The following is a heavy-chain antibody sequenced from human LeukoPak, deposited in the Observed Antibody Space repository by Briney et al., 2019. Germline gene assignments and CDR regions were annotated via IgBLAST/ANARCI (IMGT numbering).Heavy chain of an antibody. CDR3: AREFGATTSNYFDY. D-gene: IGHD1-1*01. Sequence: GGSLRLSCAASGFXVRINHMSWVRQAPGKGLKWVSVISSGGSTYYADSVKGRFTISRDNSKNTLFLQMNSLRAEDTAVYYCAREFGATTSNYFDYWGQGTLVTVSS. J-gene: IGHJ4*02. CDR1: GFXVRINH. V-gene: IGHV3-53*01. CDR2: ISSGGST.